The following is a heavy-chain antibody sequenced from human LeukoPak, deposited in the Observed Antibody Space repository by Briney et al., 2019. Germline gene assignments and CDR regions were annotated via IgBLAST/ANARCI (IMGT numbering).Heavy chain of an antibody. CDR1: GFTFSSFG. CDR3: ARRGLRYFDWLLEPDAFDI. D-gene: IGHD3-9*01. Sequence: GGSLRLSCAASGFTFSSFGMNWVRQAPGKGLEWVSYISSSSSTIYYADSVKGRFTISRDNAKNSLYLQMNSLRAEDTAVYYCARRGLRYFDWLLEPDAFDIWGQGTMVTVSS. J-gene: IGHJ3*02. V-gene: IGHV3-48*01. CDR2: ISSSSSTI.